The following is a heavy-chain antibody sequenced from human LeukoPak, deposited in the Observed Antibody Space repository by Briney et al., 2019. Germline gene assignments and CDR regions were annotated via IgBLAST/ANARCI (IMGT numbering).Heavy chain of an antibody. D-gene: IGHD3-3*01. J-gene: IGHJ4*02. CDR3: ASPYYDFWSGYYPLSY. Sequence: GGSLRLSCAASVFTFSSYSMNWVRQAPGKGLEWVSSISSSRSYIYYADSVNGRFTISRDNAKNSLYLQMNSLRAEDTAVYYCASPYYDFWSGYYPLSYWGQGTLVTVSS. CDR2: ISSSRSYI. V-gene: IGHV3-21*01. CDR1: VFTFSSYS.